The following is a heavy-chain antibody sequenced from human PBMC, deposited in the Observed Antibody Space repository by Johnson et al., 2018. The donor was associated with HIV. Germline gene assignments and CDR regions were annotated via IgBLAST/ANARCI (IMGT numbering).Heavy chain of an antibody. V-gene: IGHV3-30*02. J-gene: IGHJ3*02. D-gene: IGHD6-19*01. Sequence: QVQLVESGGGVVQPGRSLRLSCVASGFTFSSYGMHWVRQAPGKGLEWVAFIRYDGSIQYYTDSVKGRFTISRDNSRNTLYLQMNSLRVEDTAMYYCAQEKSSGWSFHAFDIWGQGTVVTVSS. CDR2: IRYDGSIQ. CDR3: AQEKSSGWSFHAFDI. CDR1: GFTFSSYG.